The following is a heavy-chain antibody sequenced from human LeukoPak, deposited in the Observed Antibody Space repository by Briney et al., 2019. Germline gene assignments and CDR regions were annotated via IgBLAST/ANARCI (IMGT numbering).Heavy chain of an antibody. V-gene: IGHV4-59*01. Sequence: SETLPLTCNVSGGSISSNYWSWIRQPPGKGLEWIGYIYKSGSSNYNPSLKSRVTISLDTSKNQISLKVTSVSLADTAVYYCARDVSRASVGAFDIWGQGTLVTVSS. CDR3: ARDVSRASVGAFDI. CDR1: GGSISSNY. D-gene: IGHD2-2*01. J-gene: IGHJ3*02. CDR2: IYKSGSS.